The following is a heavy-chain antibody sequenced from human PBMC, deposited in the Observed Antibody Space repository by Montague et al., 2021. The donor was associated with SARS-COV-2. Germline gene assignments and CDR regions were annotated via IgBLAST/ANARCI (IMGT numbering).Heavy chain of an antibody. CDR3: ARVGVGTMVRGVIPAYYCSGMDV. CDR1: GGSISSGSYY. V-gene: IGHV4-61*02. J-gene: IGHJ6*02. D-gene: IGHD3-10*01. CDR2: IYTSGST. Sequence: TLSLTCTVSGGSISSGSYYWSWIRQPAGKGLEWIGRIYTSGSTNYNPSLKSRVTISVDTSKNQFSLRLSSVTAADTAVYYCARVGVGTMVRGVIPAYYCSGMDVWGQGTPVTVSS.